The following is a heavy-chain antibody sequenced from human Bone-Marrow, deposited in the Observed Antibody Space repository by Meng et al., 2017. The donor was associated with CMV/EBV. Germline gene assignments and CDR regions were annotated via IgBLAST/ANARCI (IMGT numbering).Heavy chain of an antibody. Sequence: SETLSLTCTVSGDSISGTSYYWGWIRQAPGRGLEWIGSISYGGATHYNPSLKSRVTISLDKPKNQFSLRLNSVTAADTATYYCAKAGETILVIVFDPWGQGTLVTVYS. J-gene: IGHJ5*02. V-gene: IGHV4-39*07. D-gene: IGHD3-16*02. CDR1: GDSISGTSYY. CDR2: ISYGGAT. CDR3: AKAGETILVIVFDP.